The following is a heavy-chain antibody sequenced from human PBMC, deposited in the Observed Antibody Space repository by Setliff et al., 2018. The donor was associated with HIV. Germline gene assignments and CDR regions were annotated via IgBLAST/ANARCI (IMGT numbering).Heavy chain of an antibody. D-gene: IGHD1-26*01. CDR1: GYSFTTYW. V-gene: IGHV5-51*01. Sequence: GESLKISCKGSGYSFTTYWIGWVRQMPGKGLEWMGIIYPGGSDTRYSPSFQGQVTISADKSINTAYLQWSSLKASDTAMYYCARRWSQDAFDIWGQGTMVTVSS. CDR2: IYPGGSDT. J-gene: IGHJ3*02. CDR3: ARRWSQDAFDI.